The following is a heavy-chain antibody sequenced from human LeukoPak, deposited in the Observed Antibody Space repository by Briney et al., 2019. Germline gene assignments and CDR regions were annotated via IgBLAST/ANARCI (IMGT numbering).Heavy chain of an antibody. D-gene: IGHD6-19*01. Sequence: GSLRLSCSASGFTVSNNYMRWVRQAPGKGLEWVSVIYSGGSTYYADSVKGRFTISRDNSKNTLYLQMNSLRAEDTPVYYCARGPYSSGWSLDYWGQGTLVTVSS. J-gene: IGHJ4*02. CDR3: ARGPYSSGWSLDY. V-gene: IGHV3-66*01. CDR1: GFTVSNNY. CDR2: IYSGGST.